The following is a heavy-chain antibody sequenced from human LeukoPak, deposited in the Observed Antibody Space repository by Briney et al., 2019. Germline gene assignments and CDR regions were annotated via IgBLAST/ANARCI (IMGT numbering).Heavy chain of an antibody. D-gene: IGHD6-13*01. Sequence: SETLSLTCTVSGGSISSYYWSWIRQPPGEGLEWIGYIYYSGSTNYNPSLKSRVTISVDTSKNQFSLNLNSVTAADSAVYYCARVGGWYSSSWYFDYWGQGTLVTVSS. CDR3: ARVGGWYSSSWYFDY. J-gene: IGHJ4*02. V-gene: IGHV4-59*01. CDR1: GGSISSYY. CDR2: IYYSGST.